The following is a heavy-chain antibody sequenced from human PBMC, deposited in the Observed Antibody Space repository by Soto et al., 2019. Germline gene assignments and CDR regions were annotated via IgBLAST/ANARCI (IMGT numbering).Heavy chain of an antibody. V-gene: IGHV3-21*01. D-gene: IGHD3-10*01. Sequence: EVQLVESGGGLVKPGGSLRLSCAASGFTFSSYSMNWVRQAPGKGLEWVSSISSSSSYIYYADSVKGRFTISRDNAKNSLYLQMNSLRAEDTAVYYCARVPGYYGSGPMDVWGQGTTVIVSS. CDR1: GFTFSSYS. CDR3: ARVPGYYGSGPMDV. J-gene: IGHJ6*02. CDR2: ISSSSSYI.